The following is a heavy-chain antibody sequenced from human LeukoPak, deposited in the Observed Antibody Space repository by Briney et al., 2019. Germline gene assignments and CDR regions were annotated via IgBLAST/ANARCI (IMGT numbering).Heavy chain of an antibody. Sequence: GGSLRLSCAASGFTFSSYSMNWVRQAPGKGLEWVSSISSSSSYIYYADSVKGRFTISRDNSKNTLYLQMNSLRAEDTAVYYCAKSYGDYGEKYFQHWGQGTLVTVSS. J-gene: IGHJ1*01. V-gene: IGHV3-21*01. CDR1: GFTFSSYS. D-gene: IGHD4-17*01. CDR2: ISSSSSYI. CDR3: AKSYGDYGEKYFQH.